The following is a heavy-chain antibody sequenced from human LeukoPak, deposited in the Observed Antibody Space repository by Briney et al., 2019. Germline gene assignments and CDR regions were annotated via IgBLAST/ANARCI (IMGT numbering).Heavy chain of an antibody. J-gene: IGHJ4*02. CDR1: GFTVSNNF. CDR2: VYNSGTT. D-gene: IGHD6-13*01. Sequence: GGSLRLSCAASGFTVSNNFMSWVRQAPGKGLEWVSGVYNSGTTYHADSVKGRFSISRDNSKNTLNLQMNSLRAEDTAVYYCAREHIAAAGSFAYWGQGTLVTVSS. V-gene: IGHV3-66*01. CDR3: AREHIAAAGSFAY.